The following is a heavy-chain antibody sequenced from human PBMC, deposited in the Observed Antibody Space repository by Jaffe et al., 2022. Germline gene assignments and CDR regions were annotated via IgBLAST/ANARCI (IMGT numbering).Heavy chain of an antibody. CDR3: ARGFQILDIVVVPAPFDY. V-gene: IGHV1-2*06. Sequence: QVQLVQSGAEVKKPGASVKVSCKASGYTFTGYFMHWVRQAPGQGLEWVGRINPDSGVTKFAQKFQGRVTMTRDASITTAYMELSRLRSDDTAVYYCARGFQILDIVVVPAPFDYWGQGTLVTVSS. J-gene: IGHJ4*02. CDR2: INPDSGVT. D-gene: IGHD2-2*01. CDR1: GYTFTGYF.